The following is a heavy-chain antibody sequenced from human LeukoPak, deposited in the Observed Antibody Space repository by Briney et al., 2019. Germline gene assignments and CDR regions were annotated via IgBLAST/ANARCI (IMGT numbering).Heavy chain of an antibody. D-gene: IGHD6-25*01. V-gene: IGHV3-53*01. CDR2: IYSGGST. CDR3: ARGTDLYTTGWPN. J-gene: IGHJ4*02. CDR1: GFTISSNY. Sequence: GGSLRLSCAASGFTISSNYMNWVRQAPGKGLEWVSVIYSGGSTYYADSVKGRFTISRDNSKNTLYLQMNSLRAEDTAVYYCARGTDLYTTGWPNWGQGTLVTVSS.